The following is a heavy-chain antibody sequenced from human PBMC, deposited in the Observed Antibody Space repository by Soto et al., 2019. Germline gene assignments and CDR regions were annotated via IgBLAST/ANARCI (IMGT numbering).Heavy chain of an antibody. V-gene: IGHV6-1*01. J-gene: IGHJ2*01. CDR2: TYYRSKWYN. Sequence: SQTLSLTCAISGDSVSSNSATWNWIRQSPSRGLEWLGRTYYRSKWYNDYAVSVKSRITINPDTSKNQFSLQLNSVTPEDTAVYYCAKDSTVVVTAIGSWYFDLWGRGTLVTVS. CDR1: GDSVSSNSAT. D-gene: IGHD2-21*02. CDR3: AKDSTVVVTAIGSWYFDL.